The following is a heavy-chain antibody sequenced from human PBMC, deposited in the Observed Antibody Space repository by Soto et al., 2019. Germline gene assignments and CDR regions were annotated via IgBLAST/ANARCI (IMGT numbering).Heavy chain of an antibody. CDR3: ARDRDPGGMDV. CDR1: GFTFSSYG. D-gene: IGHD3-16*01. V-gene: IGHV3-33*01. CDR2: IWYDGSNK. J-gene: IGHJ6*02. Sequence: QVQLVESGGGVVQPGRSLRLSCAASGFTFSSYGMHWVRQAPGKGLEWVAVIWYDGSNKYYADSVKGRFTISRDNSKNTLYLQMNSLRAEDTAVHYCARDRDPGGMDVWGQGTTVTVSS.